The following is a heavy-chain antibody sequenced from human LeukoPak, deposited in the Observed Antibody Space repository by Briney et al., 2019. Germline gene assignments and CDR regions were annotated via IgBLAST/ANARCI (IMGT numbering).Heavy chain of an antibody. J-gene: IGHJ4*02. D-gene: IGHD3-10*01. Sequence: GGSLRLSCAASGFTFSSYAMSWVRRAPGKGLEWVSAISGSGGSTYYADSVKGRFTISRDNSKNTLYLQMNSLRAEDTAVYYCAKDISYGSGSYYRVIGDYWGQGTLVTVSS. V-gene: IGHV3-23*01. CDR2: ISGSGGST. CDR1: GFTFSSYA. CDR3: AKDISYGSGSYYRVIGDY.